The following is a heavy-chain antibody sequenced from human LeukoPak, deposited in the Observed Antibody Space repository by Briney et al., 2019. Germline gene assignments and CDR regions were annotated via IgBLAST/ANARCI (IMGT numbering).Heavy chain of an antibody. V-gene: IGHV3-15*01. CDR1: GFTFSNAW. CDR2: IKSKTDGGTT. CDR3: TTEVLRFLEWSLP. Sequence: PGGPLRLSCAASGFTFSNAWMSWVRQAPGKGLEWVGRIKSKTDGGTTDYAAPVKGRFTISRDDSKNTLYLQMNSLKTEDTAVYYCTTEVLRFLEWSLPWGQGTLVTVSS. J-gene: IGHJ5*02. D-gene: IGHD3-3*01.